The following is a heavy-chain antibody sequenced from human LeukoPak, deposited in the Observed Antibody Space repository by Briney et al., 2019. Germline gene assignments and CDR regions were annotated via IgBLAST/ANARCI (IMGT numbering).Heavy chain of an antibody. V-gene: IGHV4-39*07. CDR3: ARSAPNSGSYYGYYYYGMDV. CDR1: GGSISSSSYY. CDR2: MYYSGST. D-gene: IGHD1-26*01. J-gene: IGHJ6*02. Sequence: SETLSLTCTVSGGSISSSSYYWGWIRQPPGKGLEWIGSMYYSGSTYFNPSLKSRVTISLDTSKNQFSLKLSSVTAADTAVYYCARSAPNSGSYYGYYYYGMDVWGQGTTVTVSS.